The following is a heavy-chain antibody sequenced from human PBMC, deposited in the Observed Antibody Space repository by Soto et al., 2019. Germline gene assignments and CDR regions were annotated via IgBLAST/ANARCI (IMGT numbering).Heavy chain of an antibody. Sequence: GGSLRLSCAASGFTFRTYSMNWFRQAPGEGLEWVSHITSTSSTIYYAGSVRGRFTISRDNAENSLYLQMNSLRAEDTAVYYCARRNRVTNEYAFDIWGQGTMVTVS. J-gene: IGHJ3*02. V-gene: IGHV3-48*01. D-gene: IGHD4-17*01. CDR3: ARRNRVTNEYAFDI. CDR1: GFTFRTYS. CDR2: ITSTSSTI.